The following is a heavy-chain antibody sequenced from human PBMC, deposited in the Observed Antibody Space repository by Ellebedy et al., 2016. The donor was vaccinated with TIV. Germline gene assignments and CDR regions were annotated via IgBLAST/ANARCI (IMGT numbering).Heavy chain of an antibody. D-gene: IGHD1-26*01. V-gene: IGHV3-74*01. CDR3: ARGNWELPEL. J-gene: IGHJ4*02. CDR1: GLMFSSYW. Sequence: GESLKISCAASGLMFSSYWMHWVRQAPGKGLVWVSRISSDGASTDSADSVNGGFTISRDDAKNTVYLQMNTLSSEDTAVYYCARGNWELPELWGQGTLVTVSS. CDR2: ISSDGAST.